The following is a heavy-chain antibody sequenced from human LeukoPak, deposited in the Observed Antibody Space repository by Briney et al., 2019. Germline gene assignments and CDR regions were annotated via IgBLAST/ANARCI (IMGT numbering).Heavy chain of an antibody. J-gene: IGHJ4*02. V-gene: IGHV3-21*01. CDR1: GFTFSSYS. CDR2: ISSSSSYI. CDR3: ARGYDFTNGYFNYFDA. Sequence: GGSLRLSCAASGFTFSSYSMNWVRQAPGKGLEWVSSISSSSSYIYYADSVKGRFTISRDNSKNTVYLQMTSLRVEDTALYYCARGYDFTNGYFNYFDAWGQGTLVTVSS. D-gene: IGHD3-3*01.